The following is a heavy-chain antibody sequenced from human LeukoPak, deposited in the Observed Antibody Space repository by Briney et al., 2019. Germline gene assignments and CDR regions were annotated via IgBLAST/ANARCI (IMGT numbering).Heavy chain of an antibody. CDR1: GFTFSSYA. D-gene: IGHD5-18*01. CDR2: ISGSGGST. J-gene: IGHJ5*02. V-gene: IGHV3-23*01. CDR3: AKDPLSFVDTAMVTPYH. Sequence: HAGGSLRLSCAASGFTFSSYAMSWVRQAPGKGLEWVSAISGSGGSTYYADSVKGRFTISRDNSKNTLYLQMNSLRAEDTAVYYCAKDPLSFVDTAMVTPYHWGQGTLVTVSS.